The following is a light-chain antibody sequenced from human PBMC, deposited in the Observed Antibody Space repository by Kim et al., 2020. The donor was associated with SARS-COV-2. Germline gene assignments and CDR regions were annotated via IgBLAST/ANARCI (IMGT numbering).Light chain of an antibody. CDR3: AAWDDSLSGYV. CDR1: SSNIGSNY. V-gene: IGLV1-47*02. Sequence: ELTQPPSASGTPGQRVTISCSGSSSNIGSNYVYWYQQLPGTAPKLLIYSNNQRPSRVPDRFSGSKSGTSASLAISGLRSEDEADYYCAAWDDSLSGYVFGTGTKVTVL. J-gene: IGLJ1*01. CDR2: SNN.